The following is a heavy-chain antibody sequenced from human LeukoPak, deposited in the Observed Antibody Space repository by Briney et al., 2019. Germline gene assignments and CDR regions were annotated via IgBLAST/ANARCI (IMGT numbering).Heavy chain of an antibody. Sequence: GMSLRLXCAASGFTCSIYGVLGVRRARGKGLEWVAVMWCDGSNRYCAVSVKGRFTISRDNSKSTLYLQMNSPRTEDTAAYCCAKDRYSDFYNWFYPTGHRT. D-gene: IGHD4-11*01. J-gene: IGHJ5*02. CDR2: MWCDGSNR. CDR1: GFTCSIYG. V-gene: IGHV3-33*06. CDR3: AKDRYSDFYNWFYP.